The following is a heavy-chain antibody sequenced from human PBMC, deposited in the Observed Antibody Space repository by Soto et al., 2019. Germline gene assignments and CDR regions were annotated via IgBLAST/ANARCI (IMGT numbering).Heavy chain of an antibody. Sequence: QVQLVQSGAEVKKPGASVKVSCKASGYTFTGYYMHWVRQAPGQGLEWMGWINPNSGGTNYAQKFQGWVTMTRDTSXXTAYVELSRLRSDDTAVYYCASGLGCCSGGSCYAYWGQGTLVTVSS. J-gene: IGHJ4*02. CDR1: GYTFTGYY. CDR2: INPNSGGT. V-gene: IGHV1-2*04. CDR3: ASGLGCCSGGSCYAY. D-gene: IGHD2-15*01.